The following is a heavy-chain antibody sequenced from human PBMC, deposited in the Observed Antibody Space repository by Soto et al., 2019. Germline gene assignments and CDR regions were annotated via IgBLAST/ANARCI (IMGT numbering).Heavy chain of an antibody. D-gene: IGHD3-9*01. V-gene: IGHV3-33*08. Sequence: QVQLVESGGGVIQPGKSLRLSCSASGFAFSTYGMHWVRQAPGKGLEWVAVIWDDGSRQFYGDSVKGRFTISRDNSKNTLYLQMNSLRVDATAVYYCVGVTGYWGLSDYWGQGTLVTVSS. J-gene: IGHJ4*02. CDR2: IWDDGSRQ. CDR3: VGVTGYWGLSDY. CDR1: GFAFSTYG.